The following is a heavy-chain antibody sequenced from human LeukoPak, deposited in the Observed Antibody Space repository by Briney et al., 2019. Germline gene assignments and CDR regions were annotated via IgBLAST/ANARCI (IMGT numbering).Heavy chain of an antibody. CDR1: GYTFTSYD. J-gene: IGHJ4*02. D-gene: IGHD6-13*01. CDR3: ARYSSSWFGYFDY. Sequence: ASVKVSCKASGYTFTSYDINWVRQATGQGLEWMGWMNPNSGNTGYAQKFQGRVTMTRNTSISTAYMELGSLRSEDTAVYYCARYSSSWFGYFDYWGQGTLVTVSS. V-gene: IGHV1-8*01. CDR2: MNPNSGNT.